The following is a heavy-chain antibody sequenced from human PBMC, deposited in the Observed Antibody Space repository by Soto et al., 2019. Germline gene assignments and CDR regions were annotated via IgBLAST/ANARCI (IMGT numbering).Heavy chain of an antibody. CDR1: GFTFTSYA. Sequence: GGSLRLSCATSGFTFTSYAMSWVRQAPGKGLEWVSSISNGGSGTFYPDSVRGRFAISRDNSKNTLYLQMNSLRAEDTAVYYCAKRPSVVGVTGPFDYWGLGTLVTVSS. D-gene: IGHD2-15*01. CDR3: AKRPSVVGVTGPFDY. V-gene: IGHV3-23*01. J-gene: IGHJ4*02. CDR2: ISNGGSGT.